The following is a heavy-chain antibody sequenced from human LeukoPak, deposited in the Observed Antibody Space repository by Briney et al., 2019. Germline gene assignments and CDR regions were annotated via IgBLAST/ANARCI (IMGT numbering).Heavy chain of an antibody. CDR3: AREMDAHPRIVV. D-gene: IGHD2-21*01. CDR1: GGSISSGGYR. J-gene: IGHJ4*02. V-gene: IGHV4-31*11. Sequence: SETLSLTCAVSGGSISSGGYRWTWIRQHPGKGLEWIGYINYSGSTYYNPSLKSRVIISVDTSKNQFSLNLNSVTAADTAVYYCAREMDAHPRIVVWGQGTLVTVSS. CDR2: INYSGST.